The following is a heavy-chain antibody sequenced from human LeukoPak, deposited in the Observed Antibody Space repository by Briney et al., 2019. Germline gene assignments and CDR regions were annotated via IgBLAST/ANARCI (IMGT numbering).Heavy chain of an antibody. CDR2: IWSDGSKK. D-gene: IGHD3-10*01. CDR3: ARDDDYYGSGYYAFDI. V-gene: IGHV3-33*08. Sequence: GGSLRLSCEASGFTFSSYDMNWVRQAPGKGLEWVAVIWSDGSKKYYADSVNGRFTISRDNSKNTLYLQVNSLRAEDTAVYYCARDDDYYGSGYYAFDIWGQGTMVTVSS. CDR1: GFTFSSYD. J-gene: IGHJ3*02.